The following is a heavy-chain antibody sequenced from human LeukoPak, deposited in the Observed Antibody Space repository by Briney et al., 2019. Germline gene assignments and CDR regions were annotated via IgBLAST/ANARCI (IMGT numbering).Heavy chain of an antibody. CDR2: INPNSGGT. D-gene: IGHD5-12*01. CDR1: GYTFTGYY. J-gene: IGHJ4*02. Sequence: GASVKVSCKASGYTFTGYYIHWVRQAPGQGLEWMGWINPNSGGTNYAQKSQGRVTMTRDTSISTAFMELSRLRSDDTAVYYCARVIVATDWGQGTLVTVSS. V-gene: IGHV1-2*02. CDR3: ARVIVATD.